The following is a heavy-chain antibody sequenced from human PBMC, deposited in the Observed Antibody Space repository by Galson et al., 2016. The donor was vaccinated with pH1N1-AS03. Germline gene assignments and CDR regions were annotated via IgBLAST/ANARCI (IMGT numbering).Heavy chain of an antibody. CDR2: IYYSGST. D-gene: IGHD4-17*01. CDR3: ARRVYGDYVNWFDP. J-gene: IGHJ5*02. V-gene: IGHV4-39*01. CDR1: GGSISTSSYY. Sequence: SETLSLTCTVSGGSISTSSYYWGWIRQPPGEGLEWIGSIYYSGSTYYNPSLKSRVTISVDTSKNQFSLELSSVTAADTAVYYCARRVYGDYVNWFDPWGQGTLVTVSS.